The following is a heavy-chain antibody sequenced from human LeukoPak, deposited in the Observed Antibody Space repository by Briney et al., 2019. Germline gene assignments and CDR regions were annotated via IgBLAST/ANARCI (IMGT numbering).Heavy chain of an antibody. D-gene: IGHD6-19*01. CDR1: GFTFSSYG. J-gene: IGHJ3*02. Sequence: GGSLRLSCAASGFTFSSYGMHWVRQAPGKGLEWVAVISYDGSNKYYADSVKGRFTISRDNSKNTLYLQMNSLRAEDTAVYYCAGSIAVAGLDAFDIWGQGTMVTVSS. CDR2: ISYDGSNK. CDR3: AGSIAVAGLDAFDI. V-gene: IGHV3-30*19.